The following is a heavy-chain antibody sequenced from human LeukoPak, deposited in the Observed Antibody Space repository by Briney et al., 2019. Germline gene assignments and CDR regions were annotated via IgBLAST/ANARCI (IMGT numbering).Heavy chain of an antibody. CDR1: GYPFITYG. V-gene: IGHV1-18*01. CDR3: ARVRIASGGRLLRFFDSFDY. CDR2: ISGYNGNI. J-gene: IGHJ4*02. D-gene: IGHD3-9*01. Sequence: ASVKVSCKASGYPFITYGISWVRQAPGQGLEWMGWISGYNGNIKYAQKFQGRVTMTTDTSTSTAYMELRSLRSDDTAVYYCARVRIASGGRLLRFFDSFDYWGQGTLVTVSS.